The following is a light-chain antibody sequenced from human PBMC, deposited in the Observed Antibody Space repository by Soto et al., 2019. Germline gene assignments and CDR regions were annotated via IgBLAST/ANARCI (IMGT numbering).Light chain of an antibody. V-gene: IGLV1-47*01. J-gene: IGLJ3*02. CDR2: RSH. CDR1: NSNIGYNS. CDR3: ATWDDILSGVV. Sequence: QLVLTQPPSVSGTPGQRVTISCSGSNSNIGYNSVYWYQLLPGTAPKLLIYRSHERPSGVPDRFSGSKSGTSASLAISGLRSEDEADYSCATWDDILSGVVFGGGTNLTVL.